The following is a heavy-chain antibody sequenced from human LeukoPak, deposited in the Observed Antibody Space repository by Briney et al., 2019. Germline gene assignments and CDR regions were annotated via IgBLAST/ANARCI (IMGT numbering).Heavy chain of an antibody. D-gene: IGHD3-3*01. V-gene: IGHV3-21*01. CDR1: GFTFSSYS. Sequence: GGPLRLSCAASGFTFSSYSMNWVRQALGKGLEWVSSISSSSSYIYYADSVKGRFTISRDNAKNSLYLQMNSLRAEDTAVYYCARDDHFDYDFWSGYFSSGFEEKYYFDYWGQGTLVTVSS. CDR3: ARDDHFDYDFWSGYFSSGFEEKYYFDY. J-gene: IGHJ4*02. CDR2: ISSSSSYI.